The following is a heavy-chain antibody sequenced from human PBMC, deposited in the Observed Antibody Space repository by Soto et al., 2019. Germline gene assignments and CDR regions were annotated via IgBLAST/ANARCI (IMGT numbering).Heavy chain of an antibody. V-gene: IGHV4-39*01. Sequence: LSLTCTVSGASISRSPYCWAWIRQPPGKGLEWVGSLCYSGNYYRPSLKSRVTISVDTSKNQLSLNLTSVTAADTAIYYCSRRAPEGFDPWRQRTLVTVSS. J-gene: IGHJ5*02. CDR3: SRRAPEGFDP. CDR2: LCYSGN. CDR1: GASISRSPYC.